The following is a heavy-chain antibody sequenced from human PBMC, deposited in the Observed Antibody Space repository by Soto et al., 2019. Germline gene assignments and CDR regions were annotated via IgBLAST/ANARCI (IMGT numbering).Heavy chain of an antibody. CDR3: SGLPY. D-gene: IGHD6-19*01. CDR2: INSDGTTI. V-gene: IGHV3-74*01. Sequence: GSLRLSCAASGFTFSNYWMHWVRQAPGKGLVWVSRINSDGTTINYADSVKGRFTISRDNAKNTLYLQMNSLRAEDTGVYYCSGLPYWGQGTLVTVSS. J-gene: IGHJ4*02. CDR1: GFTFSNYW.